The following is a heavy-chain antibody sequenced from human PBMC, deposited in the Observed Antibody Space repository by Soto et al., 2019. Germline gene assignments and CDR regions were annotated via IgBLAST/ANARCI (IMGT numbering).Heavy chain of an antibody. CDR1: GYSFTSYD. V-gene: IGHV1-8*01. Sequence: QVQLVQSGAEVKKPGASVKVSCKASGYSFTSYDINWVRQATGQGLEWMGWMNPNSGNTGYAQKFQGRVTMTRNTSISQADTGRSSLRCVDTAVYYCARGRSYGHAEYWGEGTLVTVYS. D-gene: IGHD5-18*01. J-gene: IGHJ4*02. CDR3: ARGRSYGHAEY. CDR2: MNPNSGNT.